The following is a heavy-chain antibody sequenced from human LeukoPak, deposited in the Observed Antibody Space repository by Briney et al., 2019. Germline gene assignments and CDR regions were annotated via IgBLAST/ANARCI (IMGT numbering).Heavy chain of an antibody. CDR3: ASLPYYGSGNSLDS. J-gene: IGHJ4*02. CDR2: A. Sequence: ANYAQKFQGRVTITADKSMTTAYMDLSSLRFEDTAVYYCASLPYYGSGNSLDSWGQGTLVTVSS. V-gene: IGHV1-69*02. D-gene: IGHD3-10*01.